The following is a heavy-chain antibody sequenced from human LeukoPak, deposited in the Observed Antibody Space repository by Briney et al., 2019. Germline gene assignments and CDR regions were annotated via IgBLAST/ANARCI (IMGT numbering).Heavy chain of an antibody. CDR3: ARNSGWGFDY. J-gene: IGHJ4*02. CDR1: VDSVSRNSGS. CDR2: TYYRSKWYS. V-gene: IGHV6-1*01. D-gene: IGHD6-19*01. Sequence: SQTLSLTCAISVDSVSRNSGSWTWIRQSPSRCLEWLGRTYYRSKWYSDYAVSVKSRITINPDTSKNQFSLPLNSVTPEDTAVFYCARNSGWGFDYWGQGSLVTVSS.